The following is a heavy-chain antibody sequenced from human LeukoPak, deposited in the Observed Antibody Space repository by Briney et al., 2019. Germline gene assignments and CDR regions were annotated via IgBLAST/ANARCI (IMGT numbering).Heavy chain of an antibody. Sequence: GSLRLSCAASGFTFSSYGMSWVRQAPGKGLEWVSAISGSGGSTYYADSVKGRFTISRDNSKNTLYLQMSSLRAEDTAVYYCARGGYSPNDYWGQGTLVTVSS. D-gene: IGHD5-24*01. CDR2: ISGSGGST. J-gene: IGHJ4*02. CDR1: GFTFSSYG. V-gene: IGHV3-23*01. CDR3: ARGGYSPNDY.